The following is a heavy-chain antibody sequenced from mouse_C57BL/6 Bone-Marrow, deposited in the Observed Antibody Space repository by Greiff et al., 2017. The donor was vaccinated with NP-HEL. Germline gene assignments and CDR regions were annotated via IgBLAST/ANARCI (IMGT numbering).Heavy chain of an antibody. CDR1: GYTFTDYY. D-gene: IGHD1-1*01. CDR3: ARTFTTPYYFDY. Sequence: EVQLQQSGPELVKPGASVKISCKASGYTFTDYYMNWVKQSHGKSLEWIGDINPNNGGTSYNQKFKGKATLTVDKSSSTAYMELRSLTSEDSAVYYCARTFTTPYYFDYGGQGTTLTVSS. CDR2: INPNNGGT. V-gene: IGHV1-26*01. J-gene: IGHJ2*01.